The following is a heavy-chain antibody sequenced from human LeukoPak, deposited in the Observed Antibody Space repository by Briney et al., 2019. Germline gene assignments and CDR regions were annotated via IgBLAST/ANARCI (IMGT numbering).Heavy chain of an antibody. CDR3: ARLTYYYGMDV. Sequence: PSETLSLTCAVHGGSFSGYYWSWIRHPPGKGLEWIGEINHSGSTNYKPSLKSRATISVDTSKNQFSLKLSSVTAADTAVYYCARLTYYYGMDVWGQGTTVTVSS. CDR1: GGSFSGYY. J-gene: IGHJ6*02. V-gene: IGHV4-34*01. CDR2: INHSGST.